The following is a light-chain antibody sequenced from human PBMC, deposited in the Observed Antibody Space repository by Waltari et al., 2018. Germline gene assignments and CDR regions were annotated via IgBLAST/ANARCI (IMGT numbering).Light chain of an antibody. CDR3: SSYAHSNTVV. V-gene: IGLV2-8*01. J-gene: IGLJ2*01. CDR2: EVP. CDR1: TSDVGGYNY. Sequence: QSALTQPPSASGSPGQSVTISCTGTTSDVGGYNYVSWYQPHPGKAPKLIISEVPKRPSGVPDRFSGSKSGNTASLTVSGLQAEDEADYYCSSYAHSNTVVFGGGTRLTVL.